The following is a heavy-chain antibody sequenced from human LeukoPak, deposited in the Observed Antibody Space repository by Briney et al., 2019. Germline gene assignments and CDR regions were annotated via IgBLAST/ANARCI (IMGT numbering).Heavy chain of an antibody. CDR3: ARGRGHYYMDV. Sequence: PSETLSLTCAVYGGSFSGYYWSWIRQPPGKGLEWIGEINHSGSTNYNPSLKSRVTISVDTSKNQLSLKLSSVTAADTAVYYCARGRGHYYMDVWGKGTTVTVSS. J-gene: IGHJ6*03. V-gene: IGHV4-34*01. CDR2: INHSGST. D-gene: IGHD3-10*01. CDR1: GGSFSGYY.